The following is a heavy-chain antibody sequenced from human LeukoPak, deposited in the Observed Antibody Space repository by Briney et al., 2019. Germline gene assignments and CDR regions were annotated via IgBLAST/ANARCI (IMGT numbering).Heavy chain of an antibody. CDR1: GFTFSSYA. Sequence: PGGSLRLSCGASGFTFSSYAMSWVRQAPGKGLEWVSAISGSGGSTYYADSVKGRFTISRDNSKNTLYLQMNSLRAEDTAVYHCAKGWGYYYDSSGPNYFDYWGQGTLVTVSS. CDR3: AKGWGYYYDSSGPNYFDY. CDR2: ISGSGGST. D-gene: IGHD3-22*01. J-gene: IGHJ4*02. V-gene: IGHV3-23*01.